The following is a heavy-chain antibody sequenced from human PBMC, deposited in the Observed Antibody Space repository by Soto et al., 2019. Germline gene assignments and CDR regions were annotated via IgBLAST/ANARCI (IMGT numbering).Heavy chain of an antibody. V-gene: IGHV3-23*01. CDR2: ISGSGGST. J-gene: IGHJ4*02. Sequence: PGGSLRLSCAVSGFTFSSYAMSWVRQAPGKGLEWVSAISGSGGSTYYADSVKGRFTISRDNSKNTLYLQMNSLRAEDTAVYYCAKRDGLAVRGVITNYFDYWGQGTLVTSPQ. CDR3: AKRDGLAVRGVITNYFDY. D-gene: IGHD3-10*01. CDR1: GFTFSSYA.